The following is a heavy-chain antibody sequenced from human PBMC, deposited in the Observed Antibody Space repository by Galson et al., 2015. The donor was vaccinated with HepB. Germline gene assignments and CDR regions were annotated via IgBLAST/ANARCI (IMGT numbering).Heavy chain of an antibody. D-gene: IGHD3-10*01. J-gene: IGHJ6*03. Sequence: SLRLSCAASGFTFSSYWMSWVRQAPGKGLEWVANIKQDGSEKYYVDSVKGRFTISRDNAKNSLYLQMNSLRAEDTAVYYCARTIGSTRYYYYYYYMDVWGKGTTVTVSS. CDR2: IKQDGSEK. CDR1: GFTFSSYW. CDR3: ARTIGSTRYYYYYYYMDV. V-gene: IGHV3-7*03.